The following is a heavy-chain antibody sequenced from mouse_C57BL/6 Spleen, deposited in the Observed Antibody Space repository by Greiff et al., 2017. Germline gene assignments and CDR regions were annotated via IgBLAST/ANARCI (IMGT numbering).Heavy chain of an antibody. CDR1: GFTFSSYA. J-gene: IGHJ4*01. Sequence: EVMLVESGGGLVKPGGSLKLSCAASGFTFSSYAMSWVRQTPEKRLEWVATISDGGSYTYYPDNVKGRFTISRDKAKNNLYLQMSQLKSEDTAMYYCARERGYMIRYAMDYWGQGTSVTVSA. CDR3: ARERGYMIRYAMDY. CDR2: ISDGGSYT. D-gene: IGHD2-4*01. V-gene: IGHV5-4*01.